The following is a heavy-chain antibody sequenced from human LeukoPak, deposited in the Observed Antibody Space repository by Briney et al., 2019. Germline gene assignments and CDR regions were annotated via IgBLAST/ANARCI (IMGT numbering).Heavy chain of an antibody. CDR1: GFTFTNYA. CDR3: AKEAVDYDILTGYYTTGYFDY. Sequence: GGSLRLSCAASGFTFTNYAMSWVRQAPGKGLEWVSGMSGRGVSTYYADSVKGRFTISSDNSKNTLYLQMNSLRAEDTAIYYCAKEAVDYDILTGYYTTGYFDYWGQGTLVTVSS. D-gene: IGHD3-9*01. J-gene: IGHJ4*02. CDR2: MSGRGVST. V-gene: IGHV3-23*01.